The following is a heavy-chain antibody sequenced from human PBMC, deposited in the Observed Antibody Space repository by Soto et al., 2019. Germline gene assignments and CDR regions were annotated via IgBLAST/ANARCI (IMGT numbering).Heavy chain of an antibody. CDR1: GASLSRYY. V-gene: IGHV4-4*07. CDR3: VRDGTKNLRDRFEP. Sequence: QVVLQEPGPGVVKPSDTLSLTCNVSGASLSRYYWSWIRQPPGKGLEWIGRIYATRDTDYNPSLTSRISRWVDMSKKQFSLTLRSVTAADTAIYYCVRDGTKNLRDRFEPWGRGILVTVSS. CDR2: IYATRDT. J-gene: IGHJ5*02. D-gene: IGHD1-26*01.